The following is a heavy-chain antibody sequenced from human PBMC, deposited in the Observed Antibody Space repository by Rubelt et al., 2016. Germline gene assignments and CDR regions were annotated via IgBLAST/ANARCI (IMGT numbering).Heavy chain of an antibody. D-gene: IGHD1-26*01. J-gene: IGHJ4*02. CDR2: PRNKANGYTT. Sequence: GGGLVQPGESLRLSCVASGFTFSDHYMDWVRQAPGKGLEWVGRPRNKANGYTTEYAASGRGRFTISRDDSKNSLYLQMSSLKSEDTAVYYCARGVVGATGLDYWGQGTLVTVSS. V-gene: IGHV3-72*01. CDR3: ARGVVGATGLDY. CDR1: GFTFSDHY.